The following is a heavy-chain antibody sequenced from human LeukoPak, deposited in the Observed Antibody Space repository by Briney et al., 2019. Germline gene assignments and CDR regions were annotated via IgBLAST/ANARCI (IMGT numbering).Heavy chain of an antibody. J-gene: IGHJ4*02. D-gene: IGHD3-22*01. Sequence: PSQTLSLTCTVSGGSISSGSYYWNWIRQSPGKGLEWIGYIFYSGTTNYNPSLKSRVTISVDTSKNQLSLKLNSVTAADTAVYYCARDSGGPYDSSGFDYWGQGTLVTVSS. CDR3: ARDSGGPYDSSGFDY. V-gene: IGHV4-61*01. CDR2: IFYSGTT. CDR1: GGSISSGSYY.